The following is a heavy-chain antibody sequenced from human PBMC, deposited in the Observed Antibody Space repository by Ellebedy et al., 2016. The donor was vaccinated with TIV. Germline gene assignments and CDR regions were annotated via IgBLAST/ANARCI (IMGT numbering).Heavy chain of an antibody. CDR1: GFTVSSNY. D-gene: IGHD6-19*01. CDR2: IWYDGSNK. Sequence: GESLKISCAASGFTVSSNYMSWVRQAPGKGLEWVAVIWYDGSNKYYADSVKGRFTISRDNSKNTLYLQMNSLRAEDTAVYYCARDPKRPPNSSGWYRAYYGMDVWGQGTTVTVSS. CDR3: ARDPKRPPNSSGWYRAYYGMDV. J-gene: IGHJ6*02. V-gene: IGHV3-33*08.